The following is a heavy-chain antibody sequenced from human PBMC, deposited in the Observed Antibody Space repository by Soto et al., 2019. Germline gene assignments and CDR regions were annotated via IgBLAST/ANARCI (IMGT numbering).Heavy chain of an antibody. Sequence: PGGSLRLSCAASGFTFSSYGMHWVRQAPGKGLEWVAVISYDGSNKYYADSVKGRFTISRDNSKNTLYLQMNSLRAEDTAVYYCASAVLVVAAIDYRGQGTLVTVSS. D-gene: IGHD2-15*01. V-gene: IGHV3-30*03. J-gene: IGHJ4*02. CDR1: GFTFSSYG. CDR3: ASAVLVVAAIDY. CDR2: ISYDGSNK.